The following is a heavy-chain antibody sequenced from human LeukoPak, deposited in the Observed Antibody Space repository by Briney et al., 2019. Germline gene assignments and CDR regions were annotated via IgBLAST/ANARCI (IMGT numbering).Heavy chain of an antibody. CDR3: ARDPRRTVYYFDY. CDR2: ISAYNGNT. CDR1: GYTFTSYG. J-gene: IGHJ4*02. Sequence: ASVKVSCKASGYTFTSYGISWVRQAPRQGLEWMGWISAYNGNTNYAQKLQGRVTMTTDTSTSTAYMELSSLRSEDTAVYYCARDPRRTVYYFDYWGQGTLVTVSS. V-gene: IGHV1-18*01.